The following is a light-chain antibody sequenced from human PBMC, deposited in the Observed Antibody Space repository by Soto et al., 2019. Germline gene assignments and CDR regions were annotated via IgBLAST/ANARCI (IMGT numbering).Light chain of an antibody. J-gene: IGLJ1*01. CDR1: SSDVGSYNL. CDR3: SSYTSSSTRV. CDR2: EVT. Sequence: QSALTQPASVSGSPGQSITISCTGTSSDVGSYNLVSWYQQHPVKAPKLMIYEVTNRPSGISNRFSGSKSGNTASLTISGLQAEDEADYYCSSYTSSSTRVFGTGTKVTVL. V-gene: IGLV2-14*02.